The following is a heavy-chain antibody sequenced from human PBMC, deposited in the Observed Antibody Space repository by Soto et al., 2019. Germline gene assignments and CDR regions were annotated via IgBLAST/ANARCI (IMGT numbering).Heavy chain of an antibody. CDR3: VRGGIVGAADYYYGMDV. V-gene: IGHV1-2*04. CDR2: INPNSGGT. J-gene: IGHJ6*02. CDR1: GYTFTGYY. Sequence: QVQLVQSGAEVKKPGAPVKVSCKASGYTFTGYYMHWVLQAPGQGLEWMGWINPNSGGTNYAQKFQGWVTMTRDTSISTAYMELSRLRSDDTAVYYCVRGGIVGAADYYYGMDVWGQGTTVTVSS. D-gene: IGHD1-26*01.